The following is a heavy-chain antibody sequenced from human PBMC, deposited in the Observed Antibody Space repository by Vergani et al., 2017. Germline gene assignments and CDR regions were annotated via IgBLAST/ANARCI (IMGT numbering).Heavy chain of an antibody. CDR1: GGTFSSYA. CDR2: IDPSDSYT. CDR3: ARVYCRGMSCAGTDYFYHIDV. V-gene: IGHV5-10-1*01. J-gene: IGHJ6*03. D-gene: IGHD3/OR15-3a*01. Sequence: VQLVQSGAEVKKPGSSVKVSCKASGGTFSSYAISWVRQMPGKGLEWMGRIDPSDSYTNYSPSFQGHVTISADKSISTAYLQWSSLKASDTAMYYCARVYCRGMSCAGTDYFYHIDVWGKGTTVTVS.